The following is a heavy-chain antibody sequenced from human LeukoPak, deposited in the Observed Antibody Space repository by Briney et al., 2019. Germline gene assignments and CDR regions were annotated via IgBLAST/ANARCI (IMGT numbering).Heavy chain of an antibody. CDR1: GFTFSSYE. J-gene: IGHJ4*02. CDR3: ARDSVDSSSWYFDY. CDR2: ISSSGSTI. D-gene: IGHD6-13*01. V-gene: IGHV3-48*03. Sequence: GGSLRLSCAASGFTFSSYEMNWVRQAPGKWLEWVSYISSSGSTIYYADSVKGRFTISRDNAKNSLYLQMNSLRAEDTAVYYCARDSVDSSSWYFDYWGQGTLVTVSS.